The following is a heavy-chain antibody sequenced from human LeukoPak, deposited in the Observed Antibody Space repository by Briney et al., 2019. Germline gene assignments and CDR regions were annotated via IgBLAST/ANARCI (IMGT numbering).Heavy chain of an antibody. CDR3: ARVNSDYFDY. CDR2: ISAYNGNT. Sequence: ASVKVSCKTSGYTFTSYGISWVRQAPGQGLEWMGWISAYNGNTNYAQKFQARVSMTTDTSTSTAYMELRSLRSDDTAVYYCARVNSDYFDYWGQGTLVTVSS. J-gene: IGHJ4*02. CDR1: GYTFTSYG. V-gene: IGHV1-18*01. D-gene: IGHD4-23*01.